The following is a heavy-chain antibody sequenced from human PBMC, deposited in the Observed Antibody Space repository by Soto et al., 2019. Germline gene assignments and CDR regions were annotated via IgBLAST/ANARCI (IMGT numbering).Heavy chain of an antibody. V-gene: IGHV1-8*01. CDR2: MNPNSGNG. CDR1: GYAFSNND. Sequence: QVQLVQSGAEVKEPGASVKVSCQASGYAFSNNDISWVRHVTGQGLEWMGWMNPNSGNGGYAQKFQGRVTMTRETSKSTYYIERPSLAHDDTAVYYCARMATSGTLYWFDPWGQGTLGTVSS. J-gene: IGHJ5*02. CDR3: ARMATSGTLYWFDP.